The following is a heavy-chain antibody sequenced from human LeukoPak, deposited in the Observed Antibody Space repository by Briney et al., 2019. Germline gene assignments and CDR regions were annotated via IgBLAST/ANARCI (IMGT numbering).Heavy chain of an antibody. J-gene: IGHJ4*02. CDR3: ARVTPRAYNGNYVGSFDY. CDR1: GYTFTGYY. CDR2: INPNSGGT. Sequence: ASVKVSCKASGYTFTGYYMHWVRQAPGQGLEWMGWINPNSGGTNYAQKFQGRVTMTRDTSISTAYMELSRLRSDDTAVYYCARVTPRAYNGNYVGSFDYWGQGTLVTVSS. V-gene: IGHV1-2*02. D-gene: IGHD1-7*01.